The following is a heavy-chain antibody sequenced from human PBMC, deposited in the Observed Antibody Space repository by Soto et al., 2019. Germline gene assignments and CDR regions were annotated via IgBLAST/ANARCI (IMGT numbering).Heavy chain of an antibody. V-gene: IGHV3-15*01. J-gene: IGHJ6*02. CDR3: TTVSYGGAMSRPYYYYYGMDV. CDR1: GFTFSNAW. D-gene: IGHD3-16*01. CDR2: IKSKTDGGTT. Sequence: GGSLRLSCAASGFTFSNAWMSWVRQAPGKGLEWVGRIKSKTDGGTTDYAAPVKGRFTISRDDSKNTLYLQMNSLKTEDTAVYYCTTVSYGGAMSRPYYYYYGMDVWGQGTTVTVSS.